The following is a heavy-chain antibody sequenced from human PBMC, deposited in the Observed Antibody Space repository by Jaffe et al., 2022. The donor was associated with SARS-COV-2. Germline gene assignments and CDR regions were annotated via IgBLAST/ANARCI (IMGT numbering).Heavy chain of an antibody. D-gene: IGHD2-2*01. Sequence: QITLKESGPTLVKPTQTLTLTCTFSGFSLSTSGVGVGWIRQPPGKALEWLALIYWNDDKRYSPSLKSRLTITKDTSKNQVVLTMTNMDPVDTATYYCAHIAVFEYCSSTSCYPEDWFDPWGQGTLVTVSS. CDR1: GFSLSTSGVG. J-gene: IGHJ5*02. V-gene: IGHV2-5*01. CDR2: IYWNDDK. CDR3: AHIAVFEYCSSTSCYPEDWFDP.